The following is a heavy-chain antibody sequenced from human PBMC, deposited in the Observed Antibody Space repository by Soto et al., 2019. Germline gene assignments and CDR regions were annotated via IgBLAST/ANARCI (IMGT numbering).Heavy chain of an antibody. CDR1: GASISAYY. D-gene: IGHD5-18*01. CDR2: IFYSGGT. Sequence: PSETLSLTCSVSGASISAYYWSWIRQPPGKGLEWIGNIFYSGGTNYNPSLKSRVTISVDTSKNQFSLKLRSVSAADTAFYYCARSDRGYNFAFYWGQGALVTVSS. J-gene: IGHJ4*02. CDR3: ARSDRGYNFAFY. V-gene: IGHV4-59*01.